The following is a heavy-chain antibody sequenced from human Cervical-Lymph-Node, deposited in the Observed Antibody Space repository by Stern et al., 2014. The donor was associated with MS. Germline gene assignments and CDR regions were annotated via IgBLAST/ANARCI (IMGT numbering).Heavy chain of an antibody. Sequence: QLVESGAEVKEPGASVKVSCKASGYTFTRHYLHWVRQAPGQGLEWMGIINPSDGSTTYEQNFQGRVTMTRDTSTSTVNMELSSLRSEDTAVYYCARDMGVRVQWVVQTEEHYYVMDVWGQGTTVTVFS. D-gene: IGHD2-21*01. CDR2: INPSDGST. V-gene: IGHV1-46*03. J-gene: IGHJ6*02. CDR1: GYTFTRHY. CDR3: ARDMGVRVQWVVQTEEHYYVMDV.